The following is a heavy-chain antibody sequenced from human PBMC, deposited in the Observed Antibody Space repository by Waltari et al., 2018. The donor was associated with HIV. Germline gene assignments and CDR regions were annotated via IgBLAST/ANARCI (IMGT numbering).Heavy chain of an antibody. J-gene: IGHJ4*02. V-gene: IGHV3-48*03. CDR1: GFTFSTYE. D-gene: IGHD1-26*01. CDR2: ISSSGSTI. Sequence: EVQVVESGGGLVQPGGSLRLSCAASGFTFSTYEMNWVRQAPGKGLDVVSYISSSGSTIYYADSVKGRFTISRDNAKNSLYLQMNSLRAEDTAVYFCARDGSSYYGLDYWGRGTLVTVSS. CDR3: ARDGSSYYGLDY.